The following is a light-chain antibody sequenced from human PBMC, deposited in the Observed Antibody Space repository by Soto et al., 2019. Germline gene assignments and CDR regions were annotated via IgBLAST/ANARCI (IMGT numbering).Light chain of an antibody. V-gene: IGLV2-23*01. Sequence: QSALTQPASVSGSPGQSITISCTGTSSDVGSSILVSWYQQHPGKAPKLIIFEGGRWPSGVSGRFSGSKSGNTASLTISGLQAADEADYYCCSFARSSTFYVFGTGTKVTVL. CDR3: CSFARSSTFYV. CDR2: EGG. J-gene: IGLJ1*01. CDR1: SSDVGSSIL.